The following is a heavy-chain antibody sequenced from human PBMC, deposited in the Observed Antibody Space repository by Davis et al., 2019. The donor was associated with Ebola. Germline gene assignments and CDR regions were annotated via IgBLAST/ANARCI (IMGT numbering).Heavy chain of an antibody. D-gene: IGHD2-15*01. J-gene: IGHJ4*02. CDR2: ISYDGSNK. Sequence: PGGSLRLSCAASGFTFSSYGMHWVRQAPGKGLEWVAVISYDGSNKYYADSVKGRFTISRDNSKNTLYLQMNSLRAEDTAVYYCANRGGYCSGGSCYSDYWGQGTLVTVSS. CDR3: ANRGGYCSGGSCYSDY. V-gene: IGHV3-30*18. CDR1: GFTFSSYG.